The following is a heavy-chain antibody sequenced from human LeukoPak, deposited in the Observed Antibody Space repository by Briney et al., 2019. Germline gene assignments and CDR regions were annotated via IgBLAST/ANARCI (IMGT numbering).Heavy chain of an antibody. Sequence: SQTLSLTCTVSGGSISRGSYYWSWIRQPAGKGLEWIGRIYTSGSTNYNPSLKSRVTISVDTSKNQFSLKLSSVTAADTAVYYCARDFFDYRGAFDIWGQGTMVTVSS. CDR3: ARDFFDYRGAFDI. V-gene: IGHV4-61*02. J-gene: IGHJ3*02. D-gene: IGHD4-11*01. CDR2: IYTSGST. CDR1: GGSISRGSYY.